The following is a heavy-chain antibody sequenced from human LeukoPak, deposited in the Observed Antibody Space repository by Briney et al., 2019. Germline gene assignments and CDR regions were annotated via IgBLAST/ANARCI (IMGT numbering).Heavy chain of an antibody. J-gene: IGHJ4*02. Sequence: GASVKVSCKASGDTFSSYYMHWVRQAPGQGLEWMGIINPSGGSTTYAQKFQGRVTMTRDTSTSTVYTELSSLRSEDTAVYYCARGGVLRFLEHLDYWGQGTLVTVSS. CDR2: INPSGGST. CDR1: GDTFSSYY. D-gene: IGHD3-3*01. CDR3: ARGGVLRFLEHLDY. V-gene: IGHV1-46*01.